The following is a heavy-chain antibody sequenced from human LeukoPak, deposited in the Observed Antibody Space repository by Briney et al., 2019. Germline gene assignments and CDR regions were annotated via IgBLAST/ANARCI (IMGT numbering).Heavy chain of an antibody. D-gene: IGHD3-10*01. Sequence: ASLKLSCKASGGTFSSYAISWVRQAPGQGLEWMGGIIPIFGTANYAQKFQGRVTITADKSTSTAYMELSSLRSEDTAVYYCARGPAGPPYYFDYWGQGTLVTVSS. CDR2: IIPIFGTA. V-gene: IGHV1-69*06. CDR3: ARGPAGPPYYFDY. CDR1: GGTFSSYA. J-gene: IGHJ4*02.